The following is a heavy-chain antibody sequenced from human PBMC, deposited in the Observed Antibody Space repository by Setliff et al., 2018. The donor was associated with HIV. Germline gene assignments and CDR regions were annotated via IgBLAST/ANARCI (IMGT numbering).Heavy chain of an antibody. CDR1: GFTFRNYW. J-gene: IGHJ5*02. CDR3: ARERVLETYYNFWSGSDHWFDP. D-gene: IGHD3-3*01. CDR2: IKQDGSEK. Sequence: LRLSCAASGFTFRNYWMSWVRQAPGKGLEWVASIKQDGSEKYYVDSVKGRFTISRDNAKNSLYLQMNSLRAEDTAVYYCARERVLETYYNFWSGSDHWFDPWGQGTLVTVSS. V-gene: IGHV3-7*01.